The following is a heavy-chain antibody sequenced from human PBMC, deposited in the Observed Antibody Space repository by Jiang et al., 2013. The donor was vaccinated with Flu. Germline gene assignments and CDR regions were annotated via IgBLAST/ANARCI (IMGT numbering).Heavy chain of an antibody. Sequence: SGAEVKKPGSSVKVSCKASGGTFSSYAISWVRQAPGQGLEWMGGIIPIFGTANYAQKFQGRVTITADESTSTAYMELSSLRSEDTAVYYCARGGRCSSTSCPDGYYYYYYMDVWGKGITVTVSS. J-gene: IGHJ6*03. CDR1: GGTFSSYA. V-gene: IGHV1-69*01. D-gene: IGHD2-2*01. CDR3: ARGGRCSSTSCPDGYYYYYYMDV. CDR2: IIPIFGTA.